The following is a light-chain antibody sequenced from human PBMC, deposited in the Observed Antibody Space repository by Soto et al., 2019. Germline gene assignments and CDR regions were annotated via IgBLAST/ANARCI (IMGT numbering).Light chain of an antibody. V-gene: IGLV8-61*01. J-gene: IGLJ2*01. CDR2: NTY. Sequence: QAVVTQEPSFSVSPGGTVTLTCGLSSGSVSTSYYPSWYQQTPGQAPRTLIYNTYTRSSGVPDRFSASILGDKAALTITGAQADDESEYYCVLYMGSGISVFGGGTQLTVL. CDR1: SGSVSTSYY. CDR3: VLYMGSGISV.